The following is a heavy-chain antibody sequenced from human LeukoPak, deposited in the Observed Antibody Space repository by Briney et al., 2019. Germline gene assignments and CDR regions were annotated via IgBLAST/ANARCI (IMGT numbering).Heavy chain of an antibody. D-gene: IGHD6-13*01. J-gene: IGHJ4*02. CDR2: IYHSGST. CDR3: ARGRWQQLGYFDY. V-gene: IGHV4-39*07. Sequence: SETLSLTCTVSGDSISSSSYYWGWIRQPPGKGLEWIAEIYHSGSTNYNPSLKSRITISVDKSQNQFSLKLSSVTAADTAVYYCARGRWQQLGYFDYWGQGTLVTVSS. CDR1: GDSISSSSYY.